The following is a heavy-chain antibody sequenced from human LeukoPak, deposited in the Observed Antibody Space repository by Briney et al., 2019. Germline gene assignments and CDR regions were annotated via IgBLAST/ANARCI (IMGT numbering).Heavy chain of an antibody. J-gene: IGHJ4*02. CDR3: ARDQRDGYSDY. CDR2: IYYSGST. CDR1: GGSISSYY. Sequence: SETLSLTCTVSGGSISSYYWSWIRQPPGKGLEWIGYIYYSGSTNYNPSLKSRVTTSVDTSKNQFSLKLSSVTAADTAVYYRARDQRDGYSDYWGQGTLVTVSS. V-gene: IGHV4-59*01. D-gene: IGHD5-24*01.